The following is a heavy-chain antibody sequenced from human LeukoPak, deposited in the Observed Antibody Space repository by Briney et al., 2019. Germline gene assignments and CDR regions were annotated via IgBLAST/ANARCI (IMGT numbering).Heavy chain of an antibody. CDR1: GFTFSSYA. J-gene: IGHJ5*02. Sequence: PGGSLRLSCAASGFTFSSYAMSWVRQAPGKGLEWVSAISGSGGSTYYADSVKGRFTISRDNSKNTLYLQMNSLRAEDTAVYYCAKGGARRGWYSGDNWFDPWGQGTLVTVSS. V-gene: IGHV3-23*01. CDR3: AKGGARRGWYSGDNWFDP. D-gene: IGHD6-19*01. CDR2: ISGSGGST.